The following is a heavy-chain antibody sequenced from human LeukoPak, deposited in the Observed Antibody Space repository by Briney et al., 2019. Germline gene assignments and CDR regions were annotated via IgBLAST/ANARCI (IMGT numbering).Heavy chain of an antibody. J-gene: IGHJ4*02. V-gene: IGHV3-72*01. CDR2: SRNKANSYTT. Sequence: TGGSLRLSCAASGXTLSDHHMDWVRQPPGKGLEWIGRSRNKANSYTTEYAASVKGRFAISRDDSNNSLYLQMNSLKSEDTAVYYCARVRYGGYDFDQWGQGILVTVSS. D-gene: IGHD4-17*01. CDR1: GXTLSDHH. CDR3: ARVRYGGYDFDQ.